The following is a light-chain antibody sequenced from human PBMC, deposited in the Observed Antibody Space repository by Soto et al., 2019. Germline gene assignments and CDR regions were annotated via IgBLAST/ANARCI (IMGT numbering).Light chain of an antibody. CDR1: QGISSW. CDR3: QQHGTSIT. Sequence: DIQMTQSPSSVSASVGDRVTITCRASQGISSWLAWYQQKPGKAPKLLIYAASARATGVPDRFSGSGSGTDFTLIINRLEPEDFAVYYCQQHGTSITFGGGTKLESK. CDR2: AAS. V-gene: IGKV1-12*01. J-gene: IGKJ4*01.